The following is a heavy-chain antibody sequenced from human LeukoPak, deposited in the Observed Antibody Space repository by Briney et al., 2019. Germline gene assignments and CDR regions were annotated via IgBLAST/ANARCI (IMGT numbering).Heavy chain of an antibody. V-gene: IGHV4-34*01. CDR3: ARGRRGAARPFFDY. Sequence: PSETLSLTCAVYGGSFSGYYWSWIRQPPGKGLEWIGEINHSGSTNYNPSLKSRVTISVDTSKNQFSLKLSSVTAADTAVYYRARGRRGAARPFFDYWGQGTLVTVSS. J-gene: IGHJ4*02. CDR1: GGSFSGYY. CDR2: INHSGST. D-gene: IGHD6-6*01.